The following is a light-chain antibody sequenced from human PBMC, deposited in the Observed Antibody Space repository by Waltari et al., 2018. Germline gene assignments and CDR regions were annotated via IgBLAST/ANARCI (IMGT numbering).Light chain of an antibody. V-gene: IGKV1-5*03. J-gene: IGKJ2*01. CDR2: KAS. CDR1: KTILTW. CDR3: QQYHDYST. Sequence: DTQVTQSPSTLSASVGDSVTITCQASKTILTWMAWYQQKPGKAPKLLIYKASRLESGVPSRFSGTASGTEFTLTISSLQPDDSATYYCQQYHDYSTFGQGTKLEIK.